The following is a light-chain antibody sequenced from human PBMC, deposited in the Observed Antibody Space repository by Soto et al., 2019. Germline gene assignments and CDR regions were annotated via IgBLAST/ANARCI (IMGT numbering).Light chain of an antibody. Sequence: DSQMTQSPYTLSGSVGDRVTITCRASQTISSWLAWYQQKPGKAPKLLIYKASSLESGVPSRFSGSGSGTEFTLTISSLQPDDFATYYCQQYNSYSTFGQGAKVDIK. CDR1: QTISSW. V-gene: IGKV1-5*03. J-gene: IGKJ1*01. CDR3: QQYNSYST. CDR2: KAS.